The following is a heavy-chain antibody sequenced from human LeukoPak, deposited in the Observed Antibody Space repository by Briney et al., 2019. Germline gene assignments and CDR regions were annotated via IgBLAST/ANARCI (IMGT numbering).Heavy chain of an antibody. D-gene: IGHD2-8*02. CDR2: IKQDGSEK. J-gene: IGHJ5*02. CDR3: ARDARTDSPFSWSDP. CDR1: GFTFSSYW. Sequence: GGSLRLSCAASGFTFSSYWMSWVRQAPGKGLEWVAKIKQDGSEKYYVDSVKGRLTISRDNGKNTLYLQMDTLRAEDTAVYYCARDARTDSPFSWSDPWGQETLVTVSS. V-gene: IGHV3-7*01.